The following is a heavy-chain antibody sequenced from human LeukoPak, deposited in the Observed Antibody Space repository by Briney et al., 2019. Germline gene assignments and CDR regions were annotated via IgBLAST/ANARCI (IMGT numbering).Heavy chain of an antibody. CDR1: GFTFSSYA. CDR3: ARVPSWAFDAFDI. J-gene: IGHJ3*02. Sequence: GRSLRLSCAASGFTFSSYAMHWVRQAPGKGLEWVAVISYDGSNKYYTDSVKGRFTISRDNSKNTLYLQMNSLRAEDTAVYYCARVPSWAFDAFDIWGQGTMVTVSS. CDR2: ISYDGSNK. D-gene: IGHD4/OR15-4a*01. V-gene: IGHV3-30-3*01.